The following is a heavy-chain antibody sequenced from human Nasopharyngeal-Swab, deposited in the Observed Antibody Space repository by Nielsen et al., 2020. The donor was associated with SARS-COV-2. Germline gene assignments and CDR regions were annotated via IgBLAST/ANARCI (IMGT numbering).Heavy chain of an antibody. Sequence: WIRQPSGKGLEWVSAISGSGGSTYYADSVKGRFTISRDNSKNTLYLQMNSLRAEDTAVYYCAKGYSSSSGSFQHWGQGTLVTVSS. D-gene: IGHD6-6*01. J-gene: IGHJ1*01. CDR2: ISGSGGST. V-gene: IGHV3-23*01. CDR3: AKGYSSSSGSFQH.